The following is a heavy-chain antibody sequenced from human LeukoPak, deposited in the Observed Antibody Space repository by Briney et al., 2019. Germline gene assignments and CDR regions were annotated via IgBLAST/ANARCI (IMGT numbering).Heavy chain of an antibody. D-gene: IGHD3-3*01. J-gene: IGHJ4*02. CDR3: ARSSRYFGSEGHDY. CDR1: GFTFSSYG. V-gene: IGHV3-30*02. Sequence: GGSLGLSCAASGFTFSSYGMHWVRQAPGKGLEWVAFIRYDGSNKYYADSVKGRFTISRDNSKNTLYLQMNSLRAEDTAVYYCARSSRYFGSEGHDYWGQGTLVTVSS. CDR2: IRYDGSNK.